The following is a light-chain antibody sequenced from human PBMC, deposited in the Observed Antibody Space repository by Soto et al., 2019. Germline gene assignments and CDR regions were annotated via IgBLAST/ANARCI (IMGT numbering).Light chain of an antibody. J-gene: IGKJ1*01. V-gene: IGKV3-15*01. CDR3: QQYNNWPPWT. CDR2: AAS. CDR1: QSIGSN. Sequence: EIVITQSPATRPVSPGERATLSCRASQSIGSNLAWYQHKPGQAPRLLIYAASIRATDLPARFSGSGSGTELTLTISGLQSDDFSVYFCQQYNNWPPWTFGHGTKVDI.